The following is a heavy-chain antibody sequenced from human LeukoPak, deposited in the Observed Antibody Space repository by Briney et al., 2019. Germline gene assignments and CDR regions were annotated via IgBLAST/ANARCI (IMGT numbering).Heavy chain of an antibody. V-gene: IGHV3-13*01. CDR2: IGVAANT. Sequence: GGSLRLSCAASGFTFSSYDMHWVRQATGEGLEWVSAIGVAANTFYSGSVKGRFTISRENAKNSLYLMSSLRAEDTAVYYCARQNTPHGNFDYWGQGTLVTVSS. J-gene: IGHJ4*02. D-gene: IGHD1-26*01. CDR1: GFTFSSYD. CDR3: ARQNTPHGNFDY.